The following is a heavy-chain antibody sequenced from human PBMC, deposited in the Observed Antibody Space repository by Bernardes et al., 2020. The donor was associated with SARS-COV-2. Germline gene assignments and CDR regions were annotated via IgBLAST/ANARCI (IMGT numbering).Heavy chain of an antibody. CDR1: GFTFSDYY. CDR3: VKGGSRWGDLGGSD. V-gene: IGHV3-11*01. Sequence: GGSLRLSCAASGFTFSDYYMSWIRQAPGKGLEWVSTITNTGSSIYYADSVKGRFTISRDNAKNSLYLQMNSLRAEDTAVYYCVKGGSRWGDLGGSDWGQGTLVTVSS. CDR2: ITNTGSSI. D-gene: IGHD3-16*01. J-gene: IGHJ4*02.